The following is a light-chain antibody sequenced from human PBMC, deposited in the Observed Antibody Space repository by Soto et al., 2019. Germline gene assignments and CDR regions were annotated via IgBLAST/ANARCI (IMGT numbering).Light chain of an antibody. CDR1: QTISNW. CDR2: AAS. J-gene: IGKJ2*02. Sequence: DIPMTQSPSSLSASVGDRVTITCRASQTISNWLAWYQQKPGRAPKLLIYAASTLESGVPSRFSGRGSGTEFTLTISSLRPDDFATYYRQHSNSHLCTFGQGTKLEIK. CDR3: QHSNSHLCT. V-gene: IGKV1-5*01.